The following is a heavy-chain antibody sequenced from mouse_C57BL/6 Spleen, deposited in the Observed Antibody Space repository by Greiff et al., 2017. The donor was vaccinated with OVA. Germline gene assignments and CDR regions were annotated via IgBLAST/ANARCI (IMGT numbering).Heavy chain of an antibody. CDR3: ARSGSSFDY. D-gene: IGHD1-1*01. Sequence: EVQLQQSGPVLVKPGASVKMSCKASGYTFTDYYMNWVKQSHGKSLEWIGVINPYNGGTSYNQKFKGKATLTVDKSSSTAYMELNSLTSEDSAVYYCARSGSSFDYWGQCTTLTVSS. CDR1: GYTFTDYY. CDR2: INPYNGGT. J-gene: IGHJ2*01. V-gene: IGHV1-19*01.